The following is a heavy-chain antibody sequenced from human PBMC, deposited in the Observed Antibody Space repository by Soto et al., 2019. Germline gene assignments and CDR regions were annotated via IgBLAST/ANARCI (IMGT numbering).Heavy chain of an antibody. CDR1: GFTFSSYW. CDR2: INSDGSST. Sequence: GGSLRLSCAASGFTFSSYWMHWVRQAPGKGLVWVSRINSDGSSTSYADSVKGRFTISRDNAKNTLYLQMNSLRAEDTAVYYCVREDSSSWYGAFDIWGHGTMVTVSS. CDR3: VREDSSSWYGAFDI. D-gene: IGHD6-13*01. J-gene: IGHJ3*02. V-gene: IGHV3-74*01.